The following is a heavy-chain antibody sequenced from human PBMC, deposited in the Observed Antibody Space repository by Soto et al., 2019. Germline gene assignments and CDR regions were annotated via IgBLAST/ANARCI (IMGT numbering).Heavy chain of an antibody. Sequence: QVQLVESGGGVVQPGRSLRLSCAASGFTFSSYGMHWVRQAPGKGLEWVAVIWYDGSNKYYADSVKGRFTISRDNSKKPLYLQKNSQRGEDTAVYYCARDGGFRDYYKVGCNWFHPWCQGTLVTVSS. J-gene: IGHJ5*02. D-gene: IGHD3-22*01. CDR1: GFTFSSYG. CDR2: IWYDGSNK. V-gene: IGHV3-33*08. CDR3: ARDGGFRDYYKVGCNWFHP.